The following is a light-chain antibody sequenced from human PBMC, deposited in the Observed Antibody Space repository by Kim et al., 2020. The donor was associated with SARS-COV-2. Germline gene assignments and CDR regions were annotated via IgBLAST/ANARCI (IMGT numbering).Light chain of an antibody. J-gene: IGLJ7*01. V-gene: IGLV2-14*01. Sequence: QSASVSGYPGQSITISCTGTSSDVGGYNYVSWYQQHPGKAPKFMIYDVSKRPSGVSDRFSGSKSGNTASPTISGLQAEDEADYYCSSYTNTNIVFGGGTQLTVL. CDR3: SSYTNTNIV. CDR1: SSDVGGYNY. CDR2: DVS.